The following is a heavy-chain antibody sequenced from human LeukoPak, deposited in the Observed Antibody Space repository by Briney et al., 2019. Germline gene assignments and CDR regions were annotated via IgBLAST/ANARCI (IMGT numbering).Heavy chain of an antibody. Sequence: PGGSLRLSCAASRFTFSGYAMSWVRQAPGKGLEWVSTISGRGDSTYYADSVKGRFTISRDNAKNSLYLQMNSLRAEDTAVYYCARVIVEVPGVSDYCDYWGQGTLVTVSS. CDR3: ARVIVEVPGVSDYCDY. CDR2: ISGRGDST. D-gene: IGHD2-2*01. J-gene: IGHJ4*02. V-gene: IGHV3-23*01. CDR1: RFTFSGYA.